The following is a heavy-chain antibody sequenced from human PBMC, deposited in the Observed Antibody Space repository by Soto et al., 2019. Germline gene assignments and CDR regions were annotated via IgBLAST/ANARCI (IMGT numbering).Heavy chain of an antibody. J-gene: IGHJ2*01. V-gene: IGHV1-69*12. D-gene: IGHD2-15*01. Sequence: QVQLVQSGAEVKKPGSSVKVSCKASGGTFSSYAISWVRQAPGQGLEWMGGIIPIFGTTNYAQKFQGRVTITADESTSTAYMELISLTSEDTAMYYCARVVTVVKSFHYWYFDLWGRGTLVTVSS. CDR3: ARVVTVVKSFHYWYFDL. CDR2: IIPIFGTT. CDR1: GGTFSSYA.